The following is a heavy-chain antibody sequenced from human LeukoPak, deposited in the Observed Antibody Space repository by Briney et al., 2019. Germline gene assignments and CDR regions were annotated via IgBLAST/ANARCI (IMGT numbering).Heavy chain of an antibody. V-gene: IGHV3-7*01. D-gene: IGHD4-17*01. J-gene: IGHJ5*02. Sequence: GGSLRLSCAASGFIFSSYWMNWVRQAPGKGLEWVANIKQDGSEKYYVDSVKGRFTISRDNAKNSLYLQMNGLRAEDTAVYYCARGPYGYNWFDPWGQGTLVTVSS. CDR2: IKQDGSEK. CDR3: ARGPYGYNWFDP. CDR1: GFIFSSYW.